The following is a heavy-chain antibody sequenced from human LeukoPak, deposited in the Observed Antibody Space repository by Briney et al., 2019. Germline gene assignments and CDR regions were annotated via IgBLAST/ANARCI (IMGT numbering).Heavy chain of an antibody. CDR1: GGTFSSYA. CDR3: ASSYYYDSSGYYNWFDP. CDR2: IIPIFGTA. J-gene: IGHJ5*02. D-gene: IGHD3-22*01. V-gene: IGHV1-69*13. Sequence: GASVTVSCKASGGTFSSYAISWVRQAPGQGLEWMGGIIPIFGTANYAQKFQGRVTITADESTSTAYMELSSLRSEDTAVYYCASSYYYDSSGYYNWFDPWGQGTLVTVSS.